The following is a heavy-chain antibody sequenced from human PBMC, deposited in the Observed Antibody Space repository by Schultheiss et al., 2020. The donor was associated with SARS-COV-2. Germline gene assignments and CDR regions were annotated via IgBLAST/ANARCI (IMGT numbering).Heavy chain of an antibody. V-gene: IGHV3-64D*06. Sequence: GGSLRLSCSASGFTFSSYAMHWVRQAPGKGLEYVSVISSNGGSTYYADSVKGRFTISRDNSKNTLYLQMSSLRAEDTAVYYCVKEVSPRGRCSGGSCYSFDYWGQGTLVTVSS. D-gene: IGHD2-15*01. CDR1: GFTFSSYA. J-gene: IGHJ4*02. CDR3: VKEVSPRGRCSGGSCYSFDY. CDR2: ISSNGGST.